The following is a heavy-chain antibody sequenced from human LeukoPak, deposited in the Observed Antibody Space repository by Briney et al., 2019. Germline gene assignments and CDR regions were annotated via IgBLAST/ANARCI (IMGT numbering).Heavy chain of an antibody. CDR2: IYPGYSDT. CDR1: GYSFTSYW. J-gene: IGHJ3*01. CDR3: ARQAREEGDAFDL. Sequence: GESLKISCKGSGYSFTSYWIGWVRQMPGKGLEWRGIIYPGYSDTRYSPSFQCQVTISPRQSISTAYLQWSSLQASDTAMYYCARQAREEGDAFDLWGQGTMVTVSS. V-gene: IGHV5-51*01.